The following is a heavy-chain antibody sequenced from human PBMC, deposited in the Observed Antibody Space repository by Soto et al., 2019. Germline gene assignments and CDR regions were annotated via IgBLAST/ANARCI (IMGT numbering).Heavy chain of an antibody. V-gene: IGHV3-74*03. J-gene: IGHJ4*02. D-gene: IGHD4-17*01. CDR1: GFTFSNNW. CDR3: ASAAPFNYGGKSGFDF. Sequence: EVHLVESGGGLAQPGGSLRLSCAASGFTFSNNWIHWVRQAPGKGLVWVSGIKSDGSSTTYADSVKGRFTISRDNAKNTLYIQMNSLRAEDTAVYYCASAAPFNYGGKSGFDFWVQGTLVTVSS. CDR2: IKSDGSST.